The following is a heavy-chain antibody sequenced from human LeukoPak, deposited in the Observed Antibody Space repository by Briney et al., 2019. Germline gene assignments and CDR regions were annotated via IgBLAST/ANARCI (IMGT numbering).Heavy chain of an antibody. J-gene: IGHJ6*02. CDR2: IWYDGSEK. Sequence: PGTSLRLSCAASGFTFWHSGIHWVHQAPGKGLEWVAIIWYDGSEKYYADSVRGRFTISRDNSKNTAYLQMDSLRVEDTAVYYCAKDFGTTSVTSAGGMDVWGHGTTVIVSS. V-gene: IGHV3-33*06. CDR1: GFTFWHSG. CDR3: AKDFGTTSVTSAGGMDV. D-gene: IGHD4-17*01.